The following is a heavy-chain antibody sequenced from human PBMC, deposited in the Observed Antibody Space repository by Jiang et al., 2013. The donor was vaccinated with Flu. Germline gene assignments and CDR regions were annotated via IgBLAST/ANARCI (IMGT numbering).Heavy chain of an antibody. D-gene: IGHD3-22*01. V-gene: IGHV3-23*04. Sequence: QLVESGGGLVQLGGSLRLSCAASGFTFSSYAMSWVRQAPGKGLEWVSAISGSGGSTYYADSVKGRFTISRDNSKNTLYLQMNSLRAEDTAVYYCAKDHLRTTTYYYDSSGRSPLGYWGQGTLVTVSS. CDR2: ISGSGGST. CDR3: AKDHLRTTTYYYDSSGRSPLGY. CDR1: GFTFSSYA. J-gene: IGHJ4*02.